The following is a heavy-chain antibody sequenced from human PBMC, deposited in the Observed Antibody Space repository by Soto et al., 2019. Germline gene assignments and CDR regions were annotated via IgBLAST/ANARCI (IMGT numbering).Heavy chain of an antibody. D-gene: IGHD2-2*02. J-gene: IGHJ5*02. CDR1: GFSLSTSGVG. CDR3: AHEEGYCSSTSCYTWWFDP. Sequence: SGPTLVNPTQTLTLTCTFSGFSLSTSGVGVGWIRQPPGKALEWLALIYWNDGKRYSPSLKSRLTITKDTSKNQVVLTMTNMDPVDTATYYCAHEEGYCSSTSCYTWWFDPWGQGTLVTVSS. V-gene: IGHV2-5*01. CDR2: IYWNDGK.